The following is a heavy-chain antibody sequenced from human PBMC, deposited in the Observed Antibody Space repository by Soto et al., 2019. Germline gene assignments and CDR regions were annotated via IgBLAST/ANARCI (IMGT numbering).Heavy chain of an antibody. D-gene: IGHD6-19*01. Sequence: QVQLQESGPGLVKPSQTLSLTCTVSGGSISSGGYYWSWIRQHPGKGLEWIGYSYYSGSPYYNPSLKSRVNIAVDTSKTQFSLKLSSVTAADTAVYYCARVGAVADLLFDYWGQGTLVTVSS. J-gene: IGHJ4*02. CDR2: SYYSGSP. CDR1: GGSISSGGYY. V-gene: IGHV4-31*03. CDR3: ARVGAVADLLFDY.